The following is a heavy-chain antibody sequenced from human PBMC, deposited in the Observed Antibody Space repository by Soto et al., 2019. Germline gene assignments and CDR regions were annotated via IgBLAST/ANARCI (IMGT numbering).Heavy chain of an antibody. Sequence: PGGSLRLSCAASGFTFSSYGIHWVRQAPGKGLEWVAVVWYDGTNKYYADSVKGRFTISRDNSKNTLYLQMNSLRAEDTAVYYCARGQGAYYYYMDVWGKGTTVTVSS. CDR3: ARGQGAYYYYMDV. V-gene: IGHV3-33*01. J-gene: IGHJ6*03. CDR1: GFTFSSYG. CDR2: VWYDGTNK.